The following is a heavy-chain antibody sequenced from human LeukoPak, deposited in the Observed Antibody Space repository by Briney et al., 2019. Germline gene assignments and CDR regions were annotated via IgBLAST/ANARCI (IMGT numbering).Heavy chain of an antibody. CDR3: ARGYSSSVYYYYYGMDV. Sequence: PGGSLRLSCAASGFTFSSYSMNWVRQAPGKGLEWVSSISSSSSYIYYADSEKGRFTISRDNAKNSLYLQMNSLRAEDTAVYYCARGYSSSVYYYYYGMDVWGQGTTVTVSS. CDR2: ISSSSSYI. J-gene: IGHJ6*02. CDR1: GFTFSSYS. V-gene: IGHV3-21*01. D-gene: IGHD6-13*01.